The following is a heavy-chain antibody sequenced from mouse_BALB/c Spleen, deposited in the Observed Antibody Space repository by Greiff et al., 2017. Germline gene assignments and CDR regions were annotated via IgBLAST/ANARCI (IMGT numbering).Heavy chain of an antibody. CDR1: GFNIKDYY. CDR3: NVYGNYEWFAD. CDR2: IDPENGDT. J-gene: IGHJ3*01. D-gene: IGHD2-10*02. V-gene: IGHV14-4*02. Sequence: EVQLQQSGAELVRSGASVKLSCTASGFNIKDYYMHWVKQRPEQGLEWIGWIDPENGDTEYAPKFQGKATMTADTSSNTAYLQLSSLTSEDTAVYYCNVYGNYEWFADWGAGTLVTVSA.